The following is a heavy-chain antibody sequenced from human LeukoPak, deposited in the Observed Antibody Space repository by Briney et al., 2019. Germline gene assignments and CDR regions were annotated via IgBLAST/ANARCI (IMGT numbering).Heavy chain of an antibody. CDR2: IYTGGST. Sequence: SGGSLRLSCAASGFSVSSDYMNWIRQAPGRGLEWVSVIYTGGSTYYADSVKGRFTISRDNSKNTLYLQMNSLSAEDTAVYYCAREIVVVVTEYYFDHWGQGTLVTVSS. J-gene: IGHJ4*02. D-gene: IGHD3-22*01. CDR3: AREIVVVVTEYYFDH. V-gene: IGHV3-66*01. CDR1: GFSVSSDY.